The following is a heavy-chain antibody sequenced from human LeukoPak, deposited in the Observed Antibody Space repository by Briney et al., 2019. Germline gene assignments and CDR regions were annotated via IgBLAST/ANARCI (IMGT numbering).Heavy chain of an antibody. D-gene: IGHD3-10*01. CDR1: GGSISTYY. V-gene: IGHV4-59*01. J-gene: IGHJ5*02. CDR3: ASEIPLSYGSGKTNWFDP. Sequence: SETLSLTCTVSGGSISTYYWSRFRQPPGKRLEWIGYIYYSGGTNYNPSLKSRVTISLDTSKKQFSLKLSSVTAADTAVYYCASEIPLSYGSGKTNWFDPWGQGTLVTVSS. CDR2: IYYSGGT.